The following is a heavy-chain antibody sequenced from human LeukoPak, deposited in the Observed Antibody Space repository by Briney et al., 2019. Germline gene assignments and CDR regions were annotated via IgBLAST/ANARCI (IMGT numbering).Heavy chain of an antibody. J-gene: IGHJ4*02. Sequence: SETLSLTCTVSGGSISSSSYYWGWLRQPPGKGLEWIGSIYYSGSTYYNPSLKSRVTISVDTSKNQFSLKLSSVTAADTAVYYCARGNYYDSSGYGEKYDYWGQGTLVTVSS. V-gene: IGHV4-39*07. CDR1: GGSISSSSYY. CDR3: ARGNYYDSSGYGEKYDY. D-gene: IGHD3-22*01. CDR2: IYYSGST.